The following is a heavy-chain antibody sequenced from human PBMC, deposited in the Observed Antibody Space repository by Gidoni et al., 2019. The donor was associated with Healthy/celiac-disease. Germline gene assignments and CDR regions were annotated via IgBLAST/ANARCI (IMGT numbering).Heavy chain of an antibody. CDR1: GLTFSSYV. D-gene: IGHD6-13*01. V-gene: IGHV3-30*18. CDR2: LSYDGSNK. J-gene: IGHJ4*02. CDR3: AKGIAAAGSIDY. Sequence: QVQLVESGGGVVKPGWALRLSCAASGLTFSSYVMHWVRKAPGKGLELLAVLSYDGSNKYYADSVKGRFTISRDNSKNTLYLQMNSLRAEDTAVYYCAKGIAAAGSIDYWGQGTLVTVSS.